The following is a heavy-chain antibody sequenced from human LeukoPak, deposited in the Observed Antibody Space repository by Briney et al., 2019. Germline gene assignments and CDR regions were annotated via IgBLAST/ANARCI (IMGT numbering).Heavy chain of an antibody. Sequence: SETLSLTCAVYGGSLSGYYWSWIRQPPGKGLEWIGEINHSGSTNYNPSLKSRVTISVDTSKNQFSLKLSSVTAADTAVYYCARRRFLDIWGQGTMVTVSS. J-gene: IGHJ3*02. V-gene: IGHV4-34*01. CDR1: GGSLSGYY. CDR2: INHSGST. CDR3: ARRRFLDI.